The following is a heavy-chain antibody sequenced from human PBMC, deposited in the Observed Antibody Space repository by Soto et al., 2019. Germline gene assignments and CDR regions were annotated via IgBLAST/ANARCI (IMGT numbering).Heavy chain of an antibody. CDR3: AKDGPHFDVDV. CDR1: GFTFSNYA. J-gene: IGHJ6*02. CDR2: ISGDSGST. D-gene: IGHD3-9*01. V-gene: IGHV3-23*01. Sequence: PGGSLRLSCAASGFTFSNYAMSWVRQAPGKGLEWVSAISGDSGSTYYADSVKGRFTISRDNSEKMVFLQMNSLRSDDTAIYYCAKDGPHFDVDVWGQGTTVTVSS.